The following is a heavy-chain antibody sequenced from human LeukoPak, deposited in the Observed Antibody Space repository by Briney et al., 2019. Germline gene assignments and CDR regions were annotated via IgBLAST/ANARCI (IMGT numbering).Heavy chain of an antibody. J-gene: IGHJ4*02. Sequence: GGSLRLSCAASGFXFSSNCISWVRQAPGKGLEWVSGSYTGGNTHYSDSLEGRFILSYNNSKNTVYLKMSSLRDEDTAIYYCASISDLLYYFNSWGQGTLVTVSS. CDR2: SYTGGNT. CDR3: ASISDLLYYFNS. V-gene: IGHV3-66*01. CDR1: GFXFSSNC.